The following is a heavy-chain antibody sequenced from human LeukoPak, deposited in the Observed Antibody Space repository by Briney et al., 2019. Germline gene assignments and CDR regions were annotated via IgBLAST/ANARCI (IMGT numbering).Heavy chain of an antibody. V-gene: IGHV4-39*01. CDR3: ARLRIRDGYNRGDFDY. J-gene: IGHJ4*02. Sequence: SETLSLTCTVSGGSISSSSYYWGWIRQPPGKGLEWIGSIYYSGSTYYNPSLKSRVTISVDTSKNQFSLKLSSVTAADMAVYYCARLRIRDGYNRGDFDYWGQGTLVTVSS. CDR2: IYYSGST. D-gene: IGHD5-24*01. CDR1: GGSISSSSYY.